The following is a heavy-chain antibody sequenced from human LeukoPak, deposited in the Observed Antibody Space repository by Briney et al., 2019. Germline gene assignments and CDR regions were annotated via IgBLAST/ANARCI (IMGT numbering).Heavy chain of an antibody. V-gene: IGHV4-4*02. CDR2: IYHSGST. D-gene: IGHD3-3*01. Sequence: PSETLSLTCTVSGGSISSSNWRSWVRQPPGKGLEWIGEIYHSGSTNYNPSLKSRVTISVDKSKNQFSLNLTSVTAADTAVYYCARDYDVLSGNYVDYWGQGTLVTVSS. J-gene: IGHJ4*02. CDR1: GGSISSSNW. CDR3: ARDYDVLSGNYVDY.